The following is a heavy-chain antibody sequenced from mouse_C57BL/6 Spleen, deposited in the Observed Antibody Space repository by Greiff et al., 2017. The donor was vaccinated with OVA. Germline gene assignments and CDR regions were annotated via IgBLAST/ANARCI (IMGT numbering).Heavy chain of an antibody. D-gene: IGHD2-5*01. CDR1: GYAFTNYL. J-gene: IGHJ2*01. CDR3: ARYEGYSNSDY. V-gene: IGHV1-54*01. CDR2: INPGSGGT. Sequence: VQLQQSGAELVRPGTSVKVSCKASGYAFTNYLIEWVKQRPGQGLEWIGVINPGSGGTNYNEKFKGKATLTADKYSSTAYMQLSSLTSEDSAVYFCARYEGYSNSDYWGQGTTLTVSS.